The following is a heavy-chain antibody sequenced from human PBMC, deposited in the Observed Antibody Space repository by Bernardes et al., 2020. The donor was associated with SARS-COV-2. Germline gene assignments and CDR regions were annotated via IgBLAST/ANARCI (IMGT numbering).Heavy chain of an antibody. V-gene: IGHV3-15*01. CDR2: IRSKSDGERT. CDR1: GFSFSNAS. J-gene: IGHJ6*02. D-gene: IGHD3-10*01. Sequence: GGSLRLSCAASGFSFSNASMSWVRQAPGKGLEWVARIRSKSDGERTDYAAPVKGRFTILRDDSKDTLYLQMNGLKVEDTAVYYCSAGWGYYPLWGQGTTVTVSS. CDR3: SAGWGYYPL.